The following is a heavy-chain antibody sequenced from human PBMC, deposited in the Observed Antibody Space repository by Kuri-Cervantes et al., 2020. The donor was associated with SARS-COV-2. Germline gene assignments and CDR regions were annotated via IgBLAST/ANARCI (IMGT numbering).Heavy chain of an antibody. Sequence: GESLKISCAASGFTFSSYGMNWVRQAPGKGLEWVSSISSSGSYIYYADSVKGRFTISRDNAKNSLYLQMNSLRAEDTAVYYCARDPYSSSWYRYYYGMDVWGQGTTVTVSS. V-gene: IGHV3-21*01. CDR2: ISSSGSYI. J-gene: IGHJ6*02. D-gene: IGHD6-13*01. CDR3: ARDPYSSSWYRYYYGMDV. CDR1: GFTFSSYG.